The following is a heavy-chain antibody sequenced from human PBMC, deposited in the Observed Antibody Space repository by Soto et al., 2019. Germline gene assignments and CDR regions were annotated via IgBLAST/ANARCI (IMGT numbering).Heavy chain of an antibody. CDR2: IIPILGIA. J-gene: IGHJ4*02. CDR3: ASGAGQWPDRYYFDY. CDR1: GGTFSSYT. V-gene: IGHV1-69*02. D-gene: IGHD6-19*01. Sequence: QVQLVQSGAEVKKPGSSVKVSCKASGGTFSSYTISWVRQAPGQGLEWMGRIIPILGIANYAEKFQGRVTITADKSTSTAYMELSSLRSEDTAVYSCASGAGQWPDRYYFDYGGQGTLVTVSS.